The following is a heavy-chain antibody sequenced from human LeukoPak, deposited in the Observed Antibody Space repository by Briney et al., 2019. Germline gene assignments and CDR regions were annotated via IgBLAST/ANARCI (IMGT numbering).Heavy chain of an antibody. CDR1: GDSISSYY. CDR2: IYTNGST. D-gene: IGHD6-13*01. Sequence: VKPSETLSLTCTVSGDSISSYYWSWIRQPAGKGLEWIGRIYTNGSTNYNPSLKSRVTMSVDTSKNQFSLKLSSVTAADTAVYYCARLINKPIAATGTGPFDHWGQGTLVTVSS. CDR3: ARLINKPIAATGTGPFDH. J-gene: IGHJ4*02. V-gene: IGHV4-4*07.